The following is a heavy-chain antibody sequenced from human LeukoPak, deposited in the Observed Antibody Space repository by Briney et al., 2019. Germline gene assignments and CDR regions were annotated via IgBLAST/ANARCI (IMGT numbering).Heavy chain of an antibody. CDR3: ARGPVTADAFDI. CDR2: INHSGST. CDR1: GGSFSGYS. V-gene: IGHV4-34*01. J-gene: IGHJ3*02. D-gene: IGHD4-17*01. Sequence: KPSEPLSLTCAVNGGSFSGYSWSWIRQPPGKGLDWIGEINHSGSTNYNPSLKSRVTISVDTSKNQFSLKLSSVTAADTAVYYCARGPVTADAFDIWGQGTMVTVSS.